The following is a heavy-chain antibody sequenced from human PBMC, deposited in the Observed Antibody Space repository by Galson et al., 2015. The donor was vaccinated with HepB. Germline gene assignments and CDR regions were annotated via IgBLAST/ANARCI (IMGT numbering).Heavy chain of an antibody. J-gene: IGHJ4*02. V-gene: IGHV1-69*04. D-gene: IGHD1-1*01. CDR1: GGTFSSYT. CDR2: IIPILGIA. CDR3: VGDRDTGNY. Sequence: SVKVSCKASGGTFSSYTLSWVRQAPGQGLEWMGRIIPILGIATYAQKFQDRVTITADKSTDTAYMDLRSLTSEDTAIYYCVGDRDTGNYWGPGTLVTVSS.